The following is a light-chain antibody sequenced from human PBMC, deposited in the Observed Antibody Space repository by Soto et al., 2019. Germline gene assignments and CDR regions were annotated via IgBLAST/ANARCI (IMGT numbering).Light chain of an antibody. CDR3: QQRSNWPWT. CDR1: QSISDK. CDR2: GAS. J-gene: IGKJ1*01. V-gene: IGKV3-11*01. Sequence: EIVMTQSPVTLSVSPGERFTLSCRASQSISDKSAWYQQKPGQAPRLLMFGASTRATGIPARFSGSGSGTDFTLTISSLEPEDFAVYYCQQRSNWPWTFGQGTKVDI.